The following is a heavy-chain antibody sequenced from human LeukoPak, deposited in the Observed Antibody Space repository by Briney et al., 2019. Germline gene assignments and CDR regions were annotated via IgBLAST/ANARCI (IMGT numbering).Heavy chain of an antibody. J-gene: IGHJ6*02. Sequence: PSQTLSLTCAISGDSVSSNSAAWNWIRQSPSRGLEWLGRTYYRSKWYNDYAVSVKSRIIINPDTSKNQFSLQLNSVTPEDTAVYYCAREERYCSSTSCYKGYYGMDVWGQGTTVTVSS. D-gene: IGHD2-2*02. CDR1: GDSVSSNSAA. V-gene: IGHV6-1*01. CDR3: AREERYCSSTSCYKGYYGMDV. CDR2: TYYRSKWYN.